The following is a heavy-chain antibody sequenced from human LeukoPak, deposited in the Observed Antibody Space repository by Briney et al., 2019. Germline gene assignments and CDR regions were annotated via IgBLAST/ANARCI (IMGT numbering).Heavy chain of an antibody. J-gene: IGHJ4*02. V-gene: IGHV4-4*07. Sequence: SETLSLTCTVSGGSISSYYWSWIRQPAGKGLEWIGRIYTSGSTNYNPSLKSRVTMSVDTSKNQFSLKLSSVTAADTAVYYCARSMHITMVRGVIINPSYYFDYWAREPWSPSPQ. D-gene: IGHD3-10*01. CDR3: ARSMHITMVRGVIINPSYYFDY. CDR1: GGSISSYY. CDR2: IYTSGST.